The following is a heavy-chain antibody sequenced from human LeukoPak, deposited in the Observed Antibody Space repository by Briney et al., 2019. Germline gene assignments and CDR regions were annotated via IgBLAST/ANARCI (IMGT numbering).Heavy chain of an antibody. CDR2: IYPGDSDT. D-gene: IGHD3-10*01. CDR3: ARQTGGMVRGTRSYYFDY. J-gene: IGHJ4*02. V-gene: IGHV5-51*01. Sequence: GESLQISCKGSGYSFTSYWIGWVSQMPGKGLEWMGIIYPGDSDTRYSPSFQGQVTISADKSISTAYLQWCSLKASDTAMYYCARQTGGMVRGTRSYYFDYWGQGTLVTVSS. CDR1: GYSFTSYW.